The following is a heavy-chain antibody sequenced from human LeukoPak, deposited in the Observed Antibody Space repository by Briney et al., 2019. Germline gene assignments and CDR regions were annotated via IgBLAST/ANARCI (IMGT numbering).Heavy chain of an antibody. CDR1: GFTFSSYS. V-gene: IGHV3-7*01. CDR2: IKQDGSEK. J-gene: IGHJ5*02. Sequence: GGSLRLSCAASGFTFSSYSMNWVRQAPGKGLEWVANIKQDGSEKYYVDSVKGRFTISRDNAKNSLYLQMNSLRAEDTAVYYCARHLPVYSSSWYRPYNWFDPWGQGTLVTVSS. D-gene: IGHD6-13*01. CDR3: ARHLPVYSSSWYRPYNWFDP.